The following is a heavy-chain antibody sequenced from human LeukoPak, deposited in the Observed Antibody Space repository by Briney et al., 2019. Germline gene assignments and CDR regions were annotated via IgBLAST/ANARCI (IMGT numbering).Heavy chain of an antibody. Sequence: GGSLRLSCAASGFTFSSYWMNWLRQAPGKGLEWVANVKQDGSDKYYVDSVKGRFTISRDNAKNSLYLQMNSLRAEDTAVYYCAKEGAYPILPYDSWGQGALVTVSS. CDR2: VKQDGSDK. V-gene: IGHV3-7*01. CDR3: AKEGAYPILPYDS. J-gene: IGHJ5*01. D-gene: IGHD1-26*01. CDR1: GFTFSSYW.